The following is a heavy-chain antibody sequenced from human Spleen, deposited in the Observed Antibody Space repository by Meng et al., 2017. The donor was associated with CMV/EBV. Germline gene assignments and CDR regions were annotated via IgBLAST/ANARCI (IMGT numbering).Heavy chain of an antibody. V-gene: IGHV4-61*01. CDR2: KYYSGST. Sequence: SETLSLTCTVSGASVSSGSYYWSWIRQPPGKGLEWIVYKYYSGSTYYNPSLKSRVTISVDTSKNQFSLKLSSVTAADTAVYYCARAVAGTLDYWGQGTLVTVSS. J-gene: IGHJ4*02. D-gene: IGHD6-19*01. CDR1: GASVSSGSYY. CDR3: ARAVAGTLDY.